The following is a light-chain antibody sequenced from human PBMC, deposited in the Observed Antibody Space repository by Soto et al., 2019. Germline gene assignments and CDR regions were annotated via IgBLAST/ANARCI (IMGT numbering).Light chain of an antibody. CDR2: DAS. CDR3: QQCNNWPPWT. CDR1: QSVSSY. Sequence: EIVLTQSPSTLSLSPGERATLSCRASQSVSSYLAWYQQKPGQAPRLLIYDASTRATGIPARFSGSGSGTEFTLTISSLEPEDFAVYYCQQCNNWPPWTFGQGTKV. J-gene: IGKJ1*01. V-gene: IGKV3-11*01.